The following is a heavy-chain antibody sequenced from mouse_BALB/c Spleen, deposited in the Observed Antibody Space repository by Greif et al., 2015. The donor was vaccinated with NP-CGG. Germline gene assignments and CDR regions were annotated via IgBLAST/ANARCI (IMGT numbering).Heavy chain of an antibody. CDR3: ARYDGYYYYAMDY. V-gene: IGHV5-12-1*01. D-gene: IGHD2-3*01. CDR2: ISSGGGST. J-gene: IGHJ4*01. Sequence: EVQVVESGGRLVKPGGSLKLSWEASGFAFSSYDMSWVRQTPEKRLEWVAYISSGGGSTYYPDTETGRFTISRDNAKNTLCLQMSSLKSEYTYMYYCARYDGYYYYAMDYWGQGTSVTASS. CDR1: GFAFSSYD.